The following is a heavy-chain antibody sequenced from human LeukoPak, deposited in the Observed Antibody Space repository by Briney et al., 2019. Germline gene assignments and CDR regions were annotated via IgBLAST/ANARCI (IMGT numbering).Heavy chain of an antibody. CDR1: GFTFNSNA. J-gene: IGHJ4*02. CDR2: ISFDGSNE. V-gene: IGHV3-30-3*01. D-gene: IGHD3-16*01. Sequence: PGGSLRLSCAASGFTFNSNAMHRLRQAPGKGLEWVAIISFDGSNEYYADSVRGRFTISRDNSNNTLSLQMNNLRPGDTAVYYCARDFDYVWGNPDYWGRGTLVIVSS. CDR3: ARDFDYVWGNPDY.